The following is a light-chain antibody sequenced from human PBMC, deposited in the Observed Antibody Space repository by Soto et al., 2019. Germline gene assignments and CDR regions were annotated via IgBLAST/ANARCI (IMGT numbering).Light chain of an antibody. CDR3: QQRNNWPLT. Sequence: EIGLTQSAGSLSLYPGERASLXCRASQTLGNCLIAWYQQEPGQAPRLLTYEALNRAHGGPARFSGSGSATDFTRTISSLEPEDFAVYYGQQRNNWPLTFGGGTKVDIK. J-gene: IGKJ4*01. V-gene: IGKV3-11*01. CDR2: EAL. CDR1: QTLGNC.